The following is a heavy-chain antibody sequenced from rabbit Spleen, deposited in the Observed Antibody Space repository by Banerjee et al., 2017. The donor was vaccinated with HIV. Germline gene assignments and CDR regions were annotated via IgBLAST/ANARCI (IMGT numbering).Heavy chain of an antibody. CDR2: INTITGKT. J-gene: IGHJ3*01. CDR3: ARDLPDIIGWNFGF. D-gene: IGHD1-1*01. CDR1: GFSFTNKDV. Sequence: QEQLEESGGGLVKPEGSLTLTCTASGFSFTNKDVMCWVRQAPGKGLEWIGCINTITGKTVYATGARGRFTISRASSTTVLLQMTSLTAADTATYFCARDLPDIIGWNFGFWGPGTLVTVS. V-gene: IGHV1S45*01.